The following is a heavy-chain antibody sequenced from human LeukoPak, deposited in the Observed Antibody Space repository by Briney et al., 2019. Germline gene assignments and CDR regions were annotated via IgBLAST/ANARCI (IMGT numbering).Heavy chain of an antibody. CDR3: AKDRSPKLLWFGDMGF. D-gene: IGHD3-10*01. CDR2: ISYDGSNK. J-gene: IGHJ4*02. Sequence: GRSLRLSCAASGFTFSSYGMHWVRQAPGKGLEWVAVISYDGSNKYYADSVKGRFTFSRDNSKNTLYLQMNSLRAEDTAVYYCAKDRSPKLLWFGDMGFWGQGTLVTVSS. CDR1: GFTFSSYG. V-gene: IGHV3-30*18.